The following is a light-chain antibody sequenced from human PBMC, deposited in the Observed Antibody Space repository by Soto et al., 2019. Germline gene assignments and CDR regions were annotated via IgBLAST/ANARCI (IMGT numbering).Light chain of an antibody. Sequence: DIQMTQSPSTLSASVGDTVTITCRASQTISGWLAWYQQRPGKAPNLLIFDASTLESGVPSRFSGSGSGTNFTLTISSLPSDDFATYYCLQYNGYYRTFGQGTKVEIK. V-gene: IGKV1-5*01. CDR2: DAS. CDR1: QTISGW. J-gene: IGKJ1*01. CDR3: LQYNGYYRT.